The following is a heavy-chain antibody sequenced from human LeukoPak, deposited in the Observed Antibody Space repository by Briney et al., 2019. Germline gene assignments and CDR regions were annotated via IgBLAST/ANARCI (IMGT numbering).Heavy chain of an antibody. V-gene: IGHV3-30*03. Sequence: PGGSLRLSCGASGFTFSRYGMHWVRQAPGKGLEWVAVISYDGRNKQYADSVKGRFTISRDNSNNTLYLQMNSLRAADTAVYYCARVRDATSDAFDIWGQGTMVTVSS. CDR1: GFTFSRYG. CDR2: ISYDGRNK. CDR3: ARVRDATSDAFDI. J-gene: IGHJ3*02. D-gene: IGHD1-26*01.